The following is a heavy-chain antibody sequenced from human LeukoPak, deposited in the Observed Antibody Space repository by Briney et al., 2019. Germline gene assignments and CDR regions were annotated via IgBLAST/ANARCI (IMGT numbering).Heavy chain of an antibody. Sequence: GGSLRLSCAASGFTFSAHYMDWVRQAPGKGLEWVGRIRNRANSYTTEYAASVKGRSTISRDDSENSLYLQMNSLKTEDTAVYYCARSKTVAPPRAHFDYWGQGTLVTVSS. D-gene: IGHD6-19*01. CDR2: IRNRANSYTT. V-gene: IGHV3-72*01. CDR3: ARSKTVAPPRAHFDY. CDR1: GFTFSAHY. J-gene: IGHJ4*02.